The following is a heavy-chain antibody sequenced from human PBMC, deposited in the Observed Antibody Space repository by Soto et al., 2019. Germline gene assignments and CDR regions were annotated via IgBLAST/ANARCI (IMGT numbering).Heavy chain of an antibody. CDR2: IYWDDDK. D-gene: IGHD3-16*01. CDR3: AHIPNYYQYDWFDP. V-gene: IGHV2-5*02. Sequence: QITLKESGPTLVKPTQTLTLTCTFSGFSLTTRGVGVGWIRQPPGKALECLALIYWDDDKRYSPSLQSRLSTTKHPSKNQVVLTMTNVDPVDPATYYCAHIPNYYQYDWFDPWGQGTLVSVSS. CDR1: GFSLTTRGVG. J-gene: IGHJ5*02.